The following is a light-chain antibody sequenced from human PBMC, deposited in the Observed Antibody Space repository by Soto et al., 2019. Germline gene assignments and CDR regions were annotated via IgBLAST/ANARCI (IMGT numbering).Light chain of an antibody. CDR2: RAS. Sequence: DIQMSQSRSTGSASVGDRVIITCRASQDIGTWLAWYQQKPEKAPKVLIYRASHLESGVPSRFSASGSGTEFSLTINSLQADDFATYYCQQYHIYSWTFGQGTKVDIK. J-gene: IGKJ1*01. CDR3: QQYHIYSWT. V-gene: IGKV1-5*03. CDR1: QDIGTW.